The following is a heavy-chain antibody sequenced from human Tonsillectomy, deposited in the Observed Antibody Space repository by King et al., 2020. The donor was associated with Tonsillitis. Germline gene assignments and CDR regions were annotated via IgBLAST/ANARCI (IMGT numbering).Heavy chain of an antibody. Sequence: VQLVESGGGLVQPGGSLRLSCAASGFTFSSYSMNWVRQAPGKGLEWVSYISSMSTIYYADSVEGRFTISRDNAKNSLYLQMNSLRAEDTAVYFCARAGGEIVVVPAGFDYWGQGTLVTVSS. CDR2: ISSMSTI. D-gene: IGHD2-2*01. J-gene: IGHJ4*02. V-gene: IGHV3-48*01. CDR1: GFTFSSYS. CDR3: ARAGGEIVVVPAGFDY.